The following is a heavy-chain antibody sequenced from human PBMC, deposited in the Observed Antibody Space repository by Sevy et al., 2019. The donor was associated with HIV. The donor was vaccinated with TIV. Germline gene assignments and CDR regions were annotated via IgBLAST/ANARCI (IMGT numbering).Heavy chain of an antibody. J-gene: IGHJ6*02. V-gene: IGHV4-34*01. CDR3: ARGGWSSGWVGGMDV. CDR1: GGSFSGYY. D-gene: IGHD6-19*01. CDR2: INHSGST. Sequence: SETLSLTCAVYGGSFSGYYWSWIRQPPGKGLEWIGEINHSGSTNYNPSLKSRVTISVDTSKNQFSLKLSSVTAADTAVYYCARGGWSSGWVGGMDVWGQWTTVTVSS.